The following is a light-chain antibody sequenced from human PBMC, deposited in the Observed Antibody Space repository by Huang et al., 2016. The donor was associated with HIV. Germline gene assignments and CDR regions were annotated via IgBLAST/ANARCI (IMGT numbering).Light chain of an antibody. Sequence: EIVLTQSPATLSLSPGERATLSCRASQSVSDYLAWYQQKPGQAPRLLIYDASNRATGIPAMFSGSGSGTDFTLTISSLEPEDFAVYYCQQRSNWPPVYTFGQGTKLEIK. CDR1: QSVSDY. V-gene: IGKV3-11*01. J-gene: IGKJ2*01. CDR3: QQRSNWPPVYT. CDR2: DAS.